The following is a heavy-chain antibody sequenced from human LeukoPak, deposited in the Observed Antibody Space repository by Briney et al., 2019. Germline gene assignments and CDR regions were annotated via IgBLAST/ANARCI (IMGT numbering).Heavy chain of an antibody. CDR1: GYTFTGYY. CDR3: ARGGLPNYYDSSGYWQLDY. V-gene: IGHV1-2*02. Sequence: ASVKVPCKASGYTFTGYYMHWVRQAPGQGLEWMGWINPNSGGTNYAQKFQGRVTMTRDTSISTAYMELSRLRSDDTAVYYCARGGLPNYYDSSGYWQLDYWGQGTLVTVSS. J-gene: IGHJ4*02. D-gene: IGHD3-22*01. CDR2: INPNSGGT.